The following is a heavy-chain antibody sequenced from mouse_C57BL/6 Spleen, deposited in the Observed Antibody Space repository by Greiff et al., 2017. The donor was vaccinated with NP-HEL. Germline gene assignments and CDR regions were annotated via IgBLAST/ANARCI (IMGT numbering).Heavy chain of an antibody. CDR2: IWWDDDK. CDR1: GFSLSTFGMG. V-gene: IGHV8-8*01. Sequence: QVTLKESGPGILQPSQTLSLTCSFSGFSLSTFGMGVGWIRQPSGKGLEWLAHIWWDDDKYYNPALKSRITISKDTSKNQVFLKIANGDTADTATYYCARLREGYYFDYWGQGTTLTVSS. CDR3: ARLREGYYFDY. J-gene: IGHJ2*01. D-gene: IGHD1-1*01.